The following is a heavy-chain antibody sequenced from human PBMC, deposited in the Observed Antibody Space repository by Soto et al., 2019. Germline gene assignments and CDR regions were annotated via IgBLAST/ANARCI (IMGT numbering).Heavy chain of an antibody. Sequence: GGSLRLSCAASGFTFSSYGMHWVRQAPGKGPEWVAVIWYDGSNKYYADSVKGRFTISRDNSKNTLYLQMNSLRAEDTAVYYCARDREEGMDVWGQGTTVTVSS. J-gene: IGHJ6*02. V-gene: IGHV3-33*01. CDR1: GFTFSSYG. CDR2: IWYDGSNK. CDR3: ARDREEGMDV.